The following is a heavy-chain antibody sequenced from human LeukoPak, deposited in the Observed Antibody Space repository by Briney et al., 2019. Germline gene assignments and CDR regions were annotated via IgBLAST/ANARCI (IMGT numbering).Heavy chain of an antibody. CDR3: ASKDGGSYSTDY. CDR1: GFTFSSYW. D-gene: IGHD1-26*01. J-gene: IGHJ4*02. Sequence: GGSLRLSCAASGFTFSSYWMSWVRQAPGKGLEWVSSISSSSSYIYYADSVKGRFTISRDNAKNSLYLQMNSLRAEDTAVYYCASKDGGSYSTDYWGQGTLVTVSS. CDR2: ISSSSSYI. V-gene: IGHV3-21*01.